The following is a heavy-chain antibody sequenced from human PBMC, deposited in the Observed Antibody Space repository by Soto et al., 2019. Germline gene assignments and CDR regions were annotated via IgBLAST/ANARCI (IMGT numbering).Heavy chain of an antibody. CDR3: VRERVLYFGELANEDYYYYGVDV. D-gene: IGHD3-10*01. CDR2: INHSGST. J-gene: IGHJ6*02. V-gene: IGHV4-34*01. CDR1: GGSFSGYY. Sequence: PSETLSLTCAVYGGSFSGYYWSWIRQPPGKGLEWIGEINHSGSTNYNPSLKSRVTISVDTSKNQFSLKLSSVTAADTAVYYCVRERVLYFGELANEDYYYYGVDVWGQGTTVTVSS.